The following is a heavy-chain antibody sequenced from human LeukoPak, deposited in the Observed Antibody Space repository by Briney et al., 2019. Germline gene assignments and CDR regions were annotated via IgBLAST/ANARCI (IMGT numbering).Heavy chain of an antibody. CDR1: GGSISSSSYY. Sequence: SETLSLTCTVSGGSISSSSYYWGWIRQPPGKGLEWIGSIYYSGSTYYNPSLKSRVTISVDTSKNQFSLTLSSVTAADTAVYYCARHYPGYDIVVVPAAMAFDYWGQGTLVTVSS. V-gene: IGHV4-39*01. CDR3: ARHYPGYDIVVVPAAMAFDY. J-gene: IGHJ4*02. D-gene: IGHD2-2*01. CDR2: IYYSGST.